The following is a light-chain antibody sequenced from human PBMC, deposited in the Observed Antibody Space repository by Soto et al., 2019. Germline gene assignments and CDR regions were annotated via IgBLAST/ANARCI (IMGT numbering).Light chain of an antibody. Sequence: DIQMTQSPSTLSASVGDRVTITCRASQSISSWLAWYQQKPGKAPKLLSYKASSLQSGVPPRFSGSASGTEFTLIISSLQPDDFATYYCQQYYTYSGTFGQGTKVEIK. CDR1: QSISSW. J-gene: IGKJ1*01. V-gene: IGKV1-5*03. CDR2: KAS. CDR3: QQYYTYSGT.